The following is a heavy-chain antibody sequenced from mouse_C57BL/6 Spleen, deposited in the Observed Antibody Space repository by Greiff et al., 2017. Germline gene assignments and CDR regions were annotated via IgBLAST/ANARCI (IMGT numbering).Heavy chain of an antibody. CDR2: INPGSGGT. Sequence: QVHVKQSGAELVRPGTSVKVSCKASGYAFTNYLIEWVKQRPGQGLEWIGVINPGSGGTNYNEKFKGKATLPADKSSSTAYMQLSSLTSEDSAVYFCARVDYSNYYWYFDVWGTGTTVTVSA. CDR3: ARVDYSNYYWYFDV. J-gene: IGHJ1*03. D-gene: IGHD2-5*01. CDR1: GYAFTNYL. V-gene: IGHV1-54*01.